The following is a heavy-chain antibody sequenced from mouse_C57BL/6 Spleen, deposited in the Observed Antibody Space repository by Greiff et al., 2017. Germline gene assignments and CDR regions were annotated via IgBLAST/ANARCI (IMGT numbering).Heavy chain of an antibody. V-gene: IGHV5-9*01. D-gene: IGHD2-2*01. Sequence: DVKLVESGGGLVKPGGSLKLSCAASGFTFSSYTMSWVRQTPEKRLEWVATISGGGGNTYYPDSVKGRFTISRDNAKNTLYLQMCSLRSEDTALYFCARMVTDGEVDYCGQSATLSVSS. CDR3: ARMVTDGEVDY. CDR2: ISGGGGNT. CDR1: GFTFSSYT. J-gene: IGHJ2*01.